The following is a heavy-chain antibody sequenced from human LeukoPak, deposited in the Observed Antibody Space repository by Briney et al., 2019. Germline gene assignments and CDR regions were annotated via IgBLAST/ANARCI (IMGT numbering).Heavy chain of an antibody. CDR3: VKGLSDDLLTGTSKY. V-gene: IGHV3-23*01. D-gene: IGHD3-9*01. Sequence: GGSLRLSCAASGFTFSNYAMSWVRQAPGKGLAWVSIISGSGGTTYYGDSVKGRFTISRDNSKNTLFLQMNSLRAEDTAVYYCVKGLSDDLLTGTSKYWGQGTLVAVSS. CDR1: GFTFSNYA. J-gene: IGHJ4*02. CDR2: ISGSGGTT.